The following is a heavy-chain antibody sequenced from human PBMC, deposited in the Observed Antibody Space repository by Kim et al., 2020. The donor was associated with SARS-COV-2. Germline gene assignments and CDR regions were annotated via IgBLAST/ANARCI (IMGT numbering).Heavy chain of an antibody. V-gene: IGHV4-38-2*02. CDR1: GYSISSGYY. D-gene: IGHD6-6*01. CDR3: VRVAARPSYFDY. CDR2: IYHSGST. Sequence: SETLSLTCTVSGYSISSGYYWGWIRQTPGKGLEWIGSIYHSGSTYYNPSLKSRVTISVDTSKNQFSLKLSSVTAADTAVYYCVRVAARPSYFDYWGQGTL. J-gene: IGHJ4*02.